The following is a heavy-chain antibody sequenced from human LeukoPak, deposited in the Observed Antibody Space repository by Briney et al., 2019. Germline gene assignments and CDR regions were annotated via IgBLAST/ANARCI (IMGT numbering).Heavy chain of an antibody. J-gene: IGHJ4*02. V-gene: IGHV3-7*01. CDR3: ARAQGYYYDILTGPPSPLYYFDY. D-gene: IGHD3-9*01. CDR2: IKQDGSEK. CDR1: GFTFSSYC. Sequence: GGTLRLSCAASGFTFSSYCMSWVRQAPGKGLEWVTNIKQDGSEKYYVDSVKGRFTISRDNAKNSLYLQMYSLRGEDTAVYYCARAQGYYYDILTGPPSPLYYFDYWGQGTLVTVSS.